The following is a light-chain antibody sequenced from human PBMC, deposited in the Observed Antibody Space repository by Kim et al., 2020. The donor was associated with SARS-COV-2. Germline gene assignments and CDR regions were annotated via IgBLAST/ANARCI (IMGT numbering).Light chain of an antibody. CDR1: ESVRTN. J-gene: IGKJ4*01. V-gene: IGKV3-15*01. Sequence: VSPGERVTLACRASESVRTNLAWYQQKPGQAPRLLLYSASTRATDIPARFSGSGFGTEFTLTISSLQSEDFAVYYCQQYDNWPPVTFGGGTKVEI. CDR2: SAS. CDR3: QQYDNWPPVT.